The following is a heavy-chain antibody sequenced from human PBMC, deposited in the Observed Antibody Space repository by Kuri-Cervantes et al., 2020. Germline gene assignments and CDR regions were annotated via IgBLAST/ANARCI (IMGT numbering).Heavy chain of an antibody. CDR3: ARDRASMPDKGANDWFDP. CDR1: GYTFTSYY. CDR2: INPNSGGT. J-gene: IGHJ5*02. V-gene: IGHV1-2*02. D-gene: IGHD2/OR15-2a*01. Sequence: ASVKVSCKASGYTFTSYYMHWVRQAPGQGLEWMGWINPNSGGTNYAQKFQGRVTMTRDTSISTAYMELSSLRSDDTAVYYCARDRASMPDKGANDWFDPWGQGTLVTVSS.